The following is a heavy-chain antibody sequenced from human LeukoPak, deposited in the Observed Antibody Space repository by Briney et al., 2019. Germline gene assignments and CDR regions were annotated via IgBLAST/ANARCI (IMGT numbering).Heavy chain of an antibody. D-gene: IGHD3-10*01. CDR1: GFTFSSYA. CDR2: ISGSGSST. V-gene: IGHV3-23*01. CDR3: AKDVGYYGSGSPEFDY. Sequence: GGSLRLSCAASGFTFSSYAMSWVRQAPGKGLEWVSAISGSGSSTYYADSMKGRFTISRDNSKNTLYLQMNSLRAEDTAVYYCAKDVGYYGSGSPEFDYWGQGTLVTVSS. J-gene: IGHJ4*02.